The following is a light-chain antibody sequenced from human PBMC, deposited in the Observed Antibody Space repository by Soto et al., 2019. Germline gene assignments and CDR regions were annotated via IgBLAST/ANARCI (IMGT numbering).Light chain of an antibody. J-gene: IGKJ1*01. CDR1: QSVSTR. CDR2: DAS. V-gene: IGKV1-5*02. Sequence: DIQMTQSPSSLSASVGDRVTIICRASQSVSTRLAWYQQKPGKAPKVLIYDASSWAGGVPSRFTGSGSGTEFTLTINSLQPDDFASYYCQQYSVYWTFGQGNKVEIK. CDR3: QQYSVYWT.